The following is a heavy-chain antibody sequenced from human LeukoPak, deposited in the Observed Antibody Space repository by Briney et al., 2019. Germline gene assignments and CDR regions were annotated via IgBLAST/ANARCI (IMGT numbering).Heavy chain of an antibody. CDR1: GFTFSSDG. D-gene: IGHD5/OR15-5a*01. CDR3: AKDVYIRGSNWFDR. CDR2: ISGSGGST. J-gene: IGHJ5*02. Sequence: GGSLRLSCAASGFTFSSDGMSWVRQGQGKGLEWVSAISGSGGSTSYEDSLKGRLTISRDNSTNTLYLQINSLRAEDTAVYYCAKDVYIRGSNWFDRWGQGTLVTVSS. V-gene: IGHV3-23*01.